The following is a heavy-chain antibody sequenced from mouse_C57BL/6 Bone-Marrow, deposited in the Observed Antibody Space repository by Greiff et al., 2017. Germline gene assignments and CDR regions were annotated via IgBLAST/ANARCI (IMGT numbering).Heavy chain of an antibody. Sequence: EVQLQQSGAELVRPGASVKLSCTASGFNIKDDYMHWVKQRPEQGLEWIGWLDPENGDTEYASKFQGKATVTADTSSNTAYLQLSSLTSEDTAFYYCTVFYYGSMWCAYWGQGTLVTVSA. CDR3: TVFYYGSMWCAY. D-gene: IGHD1-1*01. J-gene: IGHJ3*01. CDR2: LDPENGDT. V-gene: IGHV14-4*01. CDR1: GFNIKDDY.